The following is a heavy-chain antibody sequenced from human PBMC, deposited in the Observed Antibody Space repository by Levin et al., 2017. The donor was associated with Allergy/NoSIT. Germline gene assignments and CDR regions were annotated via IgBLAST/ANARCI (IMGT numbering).Heavy chain of an antibody. V-gene: IGHV5-51*01. CDR2: IYPGDSDT. CDR3: ARSREMVRGVLPWWFDP. CDR1: GYSFTSYW. Sequence: GESLKISCKGSGYSFTSYWIGWVRQMPGKGLEWMGIIYPGDSDTRYSPSFQGQVTISADKSISTAYLQWSSLKASDTAMYYCARSREMVRGVLPWWFDPWGQGTLVTVSS. D-gene: IGHD3-10*01. J-gene: IGHJ5*02.